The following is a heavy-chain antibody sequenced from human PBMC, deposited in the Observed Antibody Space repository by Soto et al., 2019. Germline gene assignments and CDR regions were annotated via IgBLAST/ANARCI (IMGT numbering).Heavy chain of an antibody. CDR2: IYYSGST. V-gene: IGHV4-39*01. D-gene: IGHD4-4*01. Sequence: SETLSLTCTVSGGSISSSSYYWGWIRQPPGKGLEWIGSIYYSGSTYYNPSLKSRVTISVDTSKNQFSLKLSSVTAADTAVYYCARVSYSNYYIPWFDPWGQGTLVTVSS. CDR1: GGSISSSSYY. CDR3: ARVSYSNYYIPWFDP. J-gene: IGHJ5*02.